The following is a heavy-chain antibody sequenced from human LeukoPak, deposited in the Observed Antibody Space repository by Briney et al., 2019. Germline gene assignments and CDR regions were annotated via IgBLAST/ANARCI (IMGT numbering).Heavy chain of an antibody. V-gene: IGHV4-59*08. CDR1: GGSISSYY. CDR3: ASSNYIVGATGWFDP. CDR2: IYYSGST. D-gene: IGHD1-26*01. Sequence: SETLSLTCSVSGGSISSYYWSWIRQPPGKGLEWIGYIYYSGSTNYNPSLKSRVTISVDTSKNQFSLKLSSVTAADTAVYYCASSNYIVGATGWFDPWGQGTLVTVSS. J-gene: IGHJ5*02.